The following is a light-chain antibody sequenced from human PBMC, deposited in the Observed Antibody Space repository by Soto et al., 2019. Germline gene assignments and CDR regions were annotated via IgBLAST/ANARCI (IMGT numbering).Light chain of an antibody. CDR1: QGTSRY. CDR2: GAS. CDR3: QQYSTSPIS. V-gene: IGKV3-20*01. J-gene: IGKJ5*01. Sequence: DNVLTQSPATLSLSPGERVTLSCRASQGTSRYLSWYQQRPGQAPSLLIYGASSRATGIPDRFSGSGSGTDFTLTISRLEPEDFAVYYCQQYSTSPISFGQGTRLEIK.